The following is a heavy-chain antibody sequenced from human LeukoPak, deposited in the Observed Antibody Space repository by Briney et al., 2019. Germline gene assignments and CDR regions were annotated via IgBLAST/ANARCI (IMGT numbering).Heavy chain of an antibody. CDR1: GGSISSYY. D-gene: IGHD6-13*01. Sequence: PSETLSLTCSVSGGSISSYYWSWIRQPPGKGLEWIGYIYYSGSTNYNPSLKSRVTISVDTSKNQFSLRLSSVTAADTAVYYCARGDSSSWYGIGYWGQGTLVTVSS. V-gene: IGHV4-59*01. J-gene: IGHJ4*02. CDR2: IYYSGST. CDR3: ARGDSSSWYGIGY.